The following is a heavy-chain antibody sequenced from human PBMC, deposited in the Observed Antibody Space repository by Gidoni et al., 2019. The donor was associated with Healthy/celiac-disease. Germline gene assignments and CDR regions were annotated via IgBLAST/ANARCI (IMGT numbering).Heavy chain of an antibody. CDR1: GFTVSSNY. V-gene: IGHV3-53*01. J-gene: IGHJ4*02. Sequence: EMHLVESGGGLIQPGGSLSLSCEASGFTVSSNYMSWVRQAPGKGLEWVSGIYSGGSTYYADSGKGRFTISRDNSKNTLYLQMNSLRAEDTAVYYCARWRGGRFGVFDYWGQGTLVTVSS. D-gene: IGHD1-26*01. CDR2: IYSGGST. CDR3: ARWRGGRFGVFDY.